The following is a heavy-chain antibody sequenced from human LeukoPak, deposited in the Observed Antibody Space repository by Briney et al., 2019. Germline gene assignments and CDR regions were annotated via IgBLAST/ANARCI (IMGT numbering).Heavy chain of an antibody. CDR1: GYSFVGYG. D-gene: IGHD3-9*01. V-gene: IGHV1-18*01. Sequence: ASVKVSCKASGYSFVGYGITWVRQAPGQGLEWMGWFNPENGNTNYAQKLQGRVTMTTDTSTSTAYMELRSLRSDDTAVYYCARDRVLLRYFEWLSYWGQGTLVTVSS. J-gene: IGHJ4*02. CDR3: ARDRVLLRYFEWLSY. CDR2: FNPENGNT.